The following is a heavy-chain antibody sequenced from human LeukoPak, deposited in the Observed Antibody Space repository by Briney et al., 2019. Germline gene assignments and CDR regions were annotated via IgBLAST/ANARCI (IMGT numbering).Heavy chain of an antibody. CDR3: AKGSNLDERYFQH. Sequence: GRSLRLSCAASGFIFSSYAMHWVRQAPGKGLEWVAFIRFDGSKKDYVDTGKGRLSISRDNSKNTLYLQMNSLEAEDTAVYYCAKGSNLDERYFQHWGQGTLVTVSS. V-gene: IGHV3-30*02. D-gene: IGHD3-10*01. CDR1: GFIFSSYA. CDR2: IRFDGSKK. J-gene: IGHJ1*01.